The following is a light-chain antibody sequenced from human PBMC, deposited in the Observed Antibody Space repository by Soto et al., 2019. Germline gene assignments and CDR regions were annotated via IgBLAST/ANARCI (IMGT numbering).Light chain of an antibody. Sequence: QSALTQPASVPGSPGQSITISCTGTNSDIGGYNYVAWYQQHLGKAPKLIIYDVAVRPSGVSNRFSGSKSGNTASLAISGLQAEDEAHYYCSSYTGASALYVFGTGTKVTVL. J-gene: IGLJ1*01. CDR1: NSDIGGYNY. V-gene: IGLV2-14*03. CDR3: SSYTGASALYV. CDR2: DVA.